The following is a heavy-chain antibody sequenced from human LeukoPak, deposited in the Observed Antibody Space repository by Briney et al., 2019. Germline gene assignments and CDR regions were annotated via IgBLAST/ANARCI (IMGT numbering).Heavy chain of an antibody. CDR2: IKQDGSEK. V-gene: IGHV3-7*05. CDR1: GFTFSAYY. CDR3: AGGSGWLIDS. D-gene: IGHD6-19*01. Sequence: GGSLRLSCAASGFTFSAYYMAWVRQAPGKGLEWVANIKQDGSEKFYVDSVKGRFTISRDNAKNSLYLQMNSLRAEDTAVYYFAGGSGWLIDSWGRGTLVTVSS. J-gene: IGHJ4*02.